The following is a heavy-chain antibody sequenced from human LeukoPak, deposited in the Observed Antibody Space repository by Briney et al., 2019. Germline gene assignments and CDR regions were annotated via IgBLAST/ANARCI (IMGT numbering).Heavy chain of an antibody. CDR3: ARAPYYYGSGSSPYYYGMDV. V-gene: IGHV4-59*01. CDR1: GGSISSYY. Sequence: PSETLSLTCTVSGGSISSYYWSWIRQSPGKGLEWIGYIYYSGSTNYNPSLKSRVTISIDTSKNQFSLKLSSVTAADTAVYYCARAPYYYGSGSSPYYYGMDVWGQGTTVTVSS. D-gene: IGHD3-10*01. J-gene: IGHJ6*02. CDR2: IYYSGST.